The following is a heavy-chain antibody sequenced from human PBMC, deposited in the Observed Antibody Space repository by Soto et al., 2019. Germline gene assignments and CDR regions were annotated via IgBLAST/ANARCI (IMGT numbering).Heavy chain of an antibody. CDR3: ARDKGVTSLDY. CDR2: IWSDGSSK. J-gene: IGHJ4*02. Sequence: QVQLVQSEGGVVQPGRSLRLSCVMSGISFRNSGMHWVRQAPGKGLEWVAMIWSDGSSKFYADSVHGRFTISRDNSMDTLYLQMTSLRPEDTAIYYCARDKGVTSLDYWGQGTLVTVSS. D-gene: IGHD2-2*01. V-gene: IGHV3-33*01. CDR1: GISFRNSG.